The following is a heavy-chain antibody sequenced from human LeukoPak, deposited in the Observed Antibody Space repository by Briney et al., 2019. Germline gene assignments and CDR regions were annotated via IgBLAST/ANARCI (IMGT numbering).Heavy chain of an antibody. Sequence: PGGSMRLSCVGSGLTFSCYAMNWVRQAPGKGLEWVSSISSNNNIYYSDSVKGRFTISRDNAKNSLSLQMNSLRGEDTAIYYCGREACNTVRCYGASDAWGQGTLVTVSS. CDR2: ISSNNNI. CDR3: GREACNTVRCYGASDA. J-gene: IGHJ5*02. V-gene: IGHV3-21*01. CDR1: GLTFSCYA. D-gene: IGHD2-2*01.